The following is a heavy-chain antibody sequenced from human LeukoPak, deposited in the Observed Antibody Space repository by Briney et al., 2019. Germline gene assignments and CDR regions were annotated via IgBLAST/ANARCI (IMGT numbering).Heavy chain of an antibody. J-gene: IGHJ5*02. CDR1: GGSISSGGYS. V-gene: IGHV4-30-2*01. CDR3: AGYSETGTNA. D-gene: IGHD1-7*01. Sequence: SETLSLTCAVSGGSISSGGYSWSWIRQPPGKGLEWIGYIYHSGSTNYNPSLKSRVTMSVDTSKNQFSLKLSSVTAADTAVYYCAGYSETGTNAWGQGTLVTVSS. CDR2: IYHSGST.